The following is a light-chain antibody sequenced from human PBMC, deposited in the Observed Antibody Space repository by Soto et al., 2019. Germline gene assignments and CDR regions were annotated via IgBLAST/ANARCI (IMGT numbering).Light chain of an antibody. Sequence: QSALTQPASVSGSPGQSITISCTGTSSDVGSYNVVSWYQQHPGKAPKLIIYEGSKRPSGVSNRFSGSKSGNTASLTISGLQAEDEADYYCCSYVSSGTFWVFGGGTKLTVL. CDR3: CSYVSSGTFWV. CDR2: EGS. CDR1: SSDVGSYNV. V-gene: IGLV2-23*03. J-gene: IGLJ3*02.